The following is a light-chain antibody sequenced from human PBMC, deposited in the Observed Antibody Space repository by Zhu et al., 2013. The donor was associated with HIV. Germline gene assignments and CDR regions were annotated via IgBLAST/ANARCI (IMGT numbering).Light chain of an antibody. V-gene: IGKV1-39*01. CDR2: AAT. CDR1: QSIRNY. CDR3: HQSYITPLT. J-gene: IGKJ5*01. Sequence: DIQMTQSPSSLSASVGDTVTITCRASQSIRNYVNWYQQEPGKAPKLLIYAATNLQSGVPSRFSGSGSGTDFTLTISSLQPEDFATYYCHQSYITPLTFGQGTRLEIK.